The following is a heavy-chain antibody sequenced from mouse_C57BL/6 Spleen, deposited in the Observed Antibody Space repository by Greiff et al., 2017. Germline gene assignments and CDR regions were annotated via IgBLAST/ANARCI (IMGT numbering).Heavy chain of an antibody. J-gene: IGHJ1*03. D-gene: IGHD1-1*01. Sequence: QVQLQQSGAELARPGASVKMSCKASGYTFTSYTMHWVKQRPGQGLEWIGYINPCDGYTKYNQKFKDKATLTADKSSSTAYMQLSSLTSEDAAVYYCARSHYGSSYWYFDVWGTGTTVTVAS. CDR3: ARSHYGSSYWYFDV. V-gene: IGHV1-4*01. CDR2: INPCDGYT. CDR1: GYTFTSYT.